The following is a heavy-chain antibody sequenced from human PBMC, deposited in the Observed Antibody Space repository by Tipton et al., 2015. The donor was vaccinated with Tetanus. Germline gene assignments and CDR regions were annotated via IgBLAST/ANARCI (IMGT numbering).Heavy chain of an antibody. CDR1: GYSISSGYY. J-gene: IGHJ4*02. D-gene: IGHD4-17*01. CDR3: ASYGDSPY. CDR2: IYHSGST. Sequence: TLSLTCAVSGYSISSGYYWGWIRQPPGKGLEWIGSIYHSGSTYYNPSLKSRVTISVDTSKTQFSLKLSSVTAADTAVYYCASYGDSPYWGQGTLVTVSS. V-gene: IGHV4-38-2*01.